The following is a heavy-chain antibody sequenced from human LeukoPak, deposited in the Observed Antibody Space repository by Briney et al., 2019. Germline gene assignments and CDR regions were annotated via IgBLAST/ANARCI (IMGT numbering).Heavy chain of an antibody. J-gene: IGHJ4*02. CDR2: ISAYNGNT. D-gene: IGHD6-6*01. CDR1: GYTFTSYY. Sequence: ASVKVSCKASGYTFTSYYMHWVRQAPGQGLEWMGWISAYNGNTNYAQKLQGRVTMTTDTSTSTAYMELRSLRSDDTAVYYCARDFFDSSSSLFFDYWGQGTLVTVSS. V-gene: IGHV1-18*04. CDR3: ARDFFDSSSSLFFDY.